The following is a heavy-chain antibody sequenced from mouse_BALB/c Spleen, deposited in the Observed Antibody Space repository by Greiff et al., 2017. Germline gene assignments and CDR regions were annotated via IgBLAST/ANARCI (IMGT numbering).Heavy chain of an antibody. CDR2: ISSGGST. V-gene: IGHV5-6-5*01. D-gene: IGHD2-4*01. J-gene: IGHJ3*01. Sequence: EVQLQESGGGLVKPGGSLKLSCAASGFTFSSYAMSWVRQTPEKRLEWVASISSGGSTYYPDSVKGRFTISRDNARNILYLQMSSLRSEDTAMYYCARVGDYDGTWFAYWGQGTLVTVSA. CDR1: GFTFSSYA. CDR3: ARVGDYDGTWFAY.